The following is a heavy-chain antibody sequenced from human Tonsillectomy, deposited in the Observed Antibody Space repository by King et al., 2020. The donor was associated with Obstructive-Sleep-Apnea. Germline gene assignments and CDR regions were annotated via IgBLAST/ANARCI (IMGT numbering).Heavy chain of an antibody. CDR1: GFTFSDYY. CDR2: ISNSDSSI. Sequence: VQLVESGGGLVKPGGSLRLSCAASGFTFSDYYMNWIRQAPGKGLEWVSYISNSDSSIYYADSVKGRVTIPRDNAKNSLYLQMNSLRAEDTAVYYCAGKGGIAAAGRLGYWGQGTLVTVSS. D-gene: IGHD6-13*01. V-gene: IGHV3-11*01. J-gene: IGHJ4*02. CDR3: AGKGGIAAAGRLGY.